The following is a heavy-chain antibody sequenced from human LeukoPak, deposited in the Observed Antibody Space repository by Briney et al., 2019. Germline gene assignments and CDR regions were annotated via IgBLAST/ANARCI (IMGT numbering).Heavy chain of an antibody. D-gene: IGHD3-22*01. CDR3: ARDGNSSGYPDDAFDI. J-gene: IGHJ3*02. CDR1: GGTFSSYA. CDR2: IIPIFGTA. Sequence: SVKVSCKASGGTFSSYAISWVRQAPGQGLEWMGGIIPIFGTANYAQKFQGRVTITADESTSTAHMELSSLRSEDTAVYYCARDGNSSGYPDDAFDIWGQGTMVTVSS. V-gene: IGHV1-69*01.